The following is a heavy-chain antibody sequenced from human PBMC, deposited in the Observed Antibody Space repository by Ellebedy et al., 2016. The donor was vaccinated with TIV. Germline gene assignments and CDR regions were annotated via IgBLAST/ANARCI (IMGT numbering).Heavy chain of an antibody. CDR3: ARDARADYGFYFDY. J-gene: IGHJ4*02. CDR1: GGSISSYY. D-gene: IGHD4-17*01. Sequence: GSLRLSCTVSGGSISSYYWSWIRQPAGKGLEWIGRIYTSGSTSYNPSLKSRVTMSVDTSKNQFSLKLSSVTAADTAVYYCARDARADYGFYFDYWGQGTLVTVSS. CDR2: IYTSGST. V-gene: IGHV4-4*07.